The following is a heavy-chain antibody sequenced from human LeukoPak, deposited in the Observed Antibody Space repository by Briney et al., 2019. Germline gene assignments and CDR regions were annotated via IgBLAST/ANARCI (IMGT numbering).Heavy chain of an antibody. CDR3: ARDIEVVGATLYFDY. D-gene: IGHD1-26*01. CDR1: GGSISNYY. CDR2: INYSGST. V-gene: IGHV4-59*01. Sequence: SETLSLTCPVSGGSISNYYYWTWIRQPPGKGLEWIGQINYSGSTYYNPSLKSRVTLSLDTSKNQFSLKVRSVTPADTAVYYCARDIEVVGATLYFDYWGQGTLVTVSS. J-gene: IGHJ4*02.